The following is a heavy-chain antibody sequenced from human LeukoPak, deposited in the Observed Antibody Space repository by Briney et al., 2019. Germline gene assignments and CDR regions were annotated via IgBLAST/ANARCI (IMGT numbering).Heavy chain of an antibody. CDR3: ARRVLRYFDRSHGRWFDP. CDR2: INHSGST. D-gene: IGHD3-9*01. Sequence: SETLSLTCAVYGGSFSGYYWSWIRQPPGKGLEWIGEINHSGSTNYNPSLKSRVTISVDTSKNQFSLKLSSVTAADTAVYYCARRVLRYFDRSHGRWFDPWGQGTLVTVSS. CDR1: GGSFSGYY. J-gene: IGHJ5*02. V-gene: IGHV4-34*01.